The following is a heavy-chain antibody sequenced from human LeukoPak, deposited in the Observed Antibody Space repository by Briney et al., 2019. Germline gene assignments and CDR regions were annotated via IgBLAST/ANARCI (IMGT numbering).Heavy chain of an antibody. D-gene: IGHD2-2*02. CDR3: AREVPAAIPYYYYGMDV. Sequence: GGSLRLSRAPSGFTLSSYGMHWVRPAPGKGREWVAVIWYEGSNKNYADSVKGRFTISRDNSKNTLYLQMNSLRAEDTAVYYCAREVPAAIPYYYYGMDVWGQGTTVTVSS. V-gene: IGHV3-33*01. J-gene: IGHJ6*02. CDR2: IWYEGSNK. CDR1: GFTLSSYG.